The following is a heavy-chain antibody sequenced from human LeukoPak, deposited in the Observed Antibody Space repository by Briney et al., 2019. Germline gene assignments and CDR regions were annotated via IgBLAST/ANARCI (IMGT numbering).Heavy chain of an antibody. CDR3: ARFYGGSALDN. V-gene: IGHV3-7*01. CDR1: GFTFSSYW. Sequence: GGSLRLSCSASGFTFSSYWMSWVRQAPGKGLEWVANINQDGSVKYHVDSVKGRFTISRDNAKNTLYLHMNSLRAEDTAVYYCARFYGGSALDNWGQGTMVTVSS. J-gene: IGHJ3*02. D-gene: IGHD3-16*01. CDR2: INQDGSVK.